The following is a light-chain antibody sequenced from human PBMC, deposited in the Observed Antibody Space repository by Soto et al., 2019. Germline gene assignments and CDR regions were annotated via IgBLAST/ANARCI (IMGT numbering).Light chain of an antibody. CDR1: QGISSD. J-gene: IGKJ3*01. Sequence: TKSPSSXSDSSSHIFPIPCRARQGISSDLAWYQQKPRKAXKXXXYAASTLKSGVQSRFSGSGSGTDFNLNISSLQPEDFAPYYCQEPNSYHRTVGPGTKVDI. CDR2: AAS. CDR3: QEPNSYHRT. V-gene: IGKV1-9*01.